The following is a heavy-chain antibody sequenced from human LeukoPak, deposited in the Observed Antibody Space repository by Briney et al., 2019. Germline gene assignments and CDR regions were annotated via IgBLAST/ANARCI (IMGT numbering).Heavy chain of an antibody. CDR1: GGSISSYY. D-gene: IGHD4-17*01. J-gene: IGHJ4*02. CDR2: IYYIVST. Sequence: KPSETLSLTCTLSGGSISSYYWSWIPQPPGRGLEWIGYIYYIVSTNYNPSLKSRVTISADTSKKQFSLKLTSVTSADMALSYCTSDYGDYHFDHWREGTLVTVSS. CDR3: TSDYGDYHFDH. V-gene: IGHV4-59*01.